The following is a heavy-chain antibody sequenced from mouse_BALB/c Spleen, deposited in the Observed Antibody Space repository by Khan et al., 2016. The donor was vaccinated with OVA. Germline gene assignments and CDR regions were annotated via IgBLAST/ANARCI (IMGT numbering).Heavy chain of an antibody. V-gene: IGHV8-12*01. D-gene: IGHD2-4*01. CDR3: ARSAREVFSDYMFAY. CDR2: IYWDDDK. CDR1: GFSLSASGVG. Sequence: QVTLKESGPGILQPSQTLSLTCSFSGFSLSASGVGVSWIRQPSGKGLEWLAHIYWDDDKRYNPSLKSRLTISKDASRSQVFLKITSVDTDDTATYYCARSAREVFSDYMFAYWGQGTLVTVSA. J-gene: IGHJ3*01.